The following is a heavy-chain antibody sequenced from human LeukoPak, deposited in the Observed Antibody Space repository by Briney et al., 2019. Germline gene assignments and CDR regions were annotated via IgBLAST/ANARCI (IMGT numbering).Heavy chain of an antibody. D-gene: IGHD6-13*01. J-gene: IGHJ4*02. CDR1: GFTFSSYD. Sequence: GGSLRLSCAASGFTFSSYDMPWVRQATGKGLEWVSAIGTAGDTYYPGSVKGRFTISRENAKNSLYLQMNSLRAGDTAVYYCARVGVGSSWYDYWGQGTLVTVSS. CDR3: ARVGVGSSWYDY. V-gene: IGHV3-13*01. CDR2: IGTAGDT.